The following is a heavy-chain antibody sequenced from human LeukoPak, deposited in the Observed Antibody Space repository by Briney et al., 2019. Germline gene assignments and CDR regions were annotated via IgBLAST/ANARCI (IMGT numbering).Heavy chain of an antibody. CDR3: AKDSAGYCSSTSCSYDY. CDR2: ISSSSSTI. Sequence: GGSLRLSCAASGFTFSSYNMNWVRQAPGKGLEWVSYISSSSSTIYYADSVKGRFTISRDNAKNSLYLQMNSLRAEDTAVYYCAKDSAGYCSSTSCSYDYWGQGTLVTVSS. D-gene: IGHD2-2*01. J-gene: IGHJ4*02. V-gene: IGHV3-48*01. CDR1: GFTFSSYN.